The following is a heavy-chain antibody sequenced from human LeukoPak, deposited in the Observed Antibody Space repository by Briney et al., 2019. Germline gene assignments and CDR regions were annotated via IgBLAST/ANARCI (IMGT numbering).Heavy chain of an antibody. CDR3: AKDSYGDYYYFDY. V-gene: IGHV3-23*01. J-gene: IGHJ4*02. D-gene: IGHD4-17*01. CDR2: ISGSGGST. CDR1: GFTFSSYA. Sequence: GGSLRLSCAASGFTFSSYAMSWVRQAPGKGLEWVSAISGSGGSTFYADSVKGRFTISRDNSKNTLYLQMNSLRAEDTAVYYCAKDSYGDYYYFDYWGQGTLVTVSS.